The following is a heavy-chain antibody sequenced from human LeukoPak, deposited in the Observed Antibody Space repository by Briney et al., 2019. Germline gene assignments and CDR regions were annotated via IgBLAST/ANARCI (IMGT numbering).Heavy chain of an antibody. J-gene: IGHJ2*01. CDR2: FDPEDGET. CDR1: GYTLTELS. CDR3: ATAPYYYDSSGYRSYWYFDL. D-gene: IGHD3-22*01. V-gene: IGHV1-24*01. Sequence: ASVKVSCKVSGYTLTELSMHWVRQAPGKGLEWMGGFDPEDGETIYAQKFQGRVTMTEDTSTDTAYMELSSLRSEDTAVHYCATAPYYYDSSGYRSYWYFDLWGRGTLVTVSS.